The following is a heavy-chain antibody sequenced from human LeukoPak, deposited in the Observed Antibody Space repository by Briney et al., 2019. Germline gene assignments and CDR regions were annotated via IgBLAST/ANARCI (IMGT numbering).Heavy chain of an antibody. CDR2: ISAYNGNA. CDR3: ARVNGYCNSTSCHDY. V-gene: IGHV1-18*01. J-gene: IGHJ4*02. Sequence: ASVKVSCKASGYTFTNYGVSWVRQAPGQGLEWMGWISAYNGNADYAQKFQGRVTMTTDTSTSTDTSTNIAYMELRSLRSDDTAVYYCARVNGYCNSTSCHDYWGQGTLFTVSS. CDR1: GYTFTNYG. D-gene: IGHD2-2*01.